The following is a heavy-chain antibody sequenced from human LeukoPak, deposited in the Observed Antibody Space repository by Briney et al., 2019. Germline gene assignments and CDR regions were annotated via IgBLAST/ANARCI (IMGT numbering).Heavy chain of an antibody. D-gene: IGHD3-10*01. CDR3: ARGRGRYYGSGSYYQY. Sequence: SETLSLTCTVSGGSISSYYWSWIRQPAGKGLEWIGRIYTSGSTNYNPSPKSRVTISVDTSKNQFSLKLSSVTAADTAVYYCARGRGRYYGSGSYYQYWGQGTLVTVSS. V-gene: IGHV4-4*07. J-gene: IGHJ4*02. CDR2: IYTSGST. CDR1: GGSISSYY.